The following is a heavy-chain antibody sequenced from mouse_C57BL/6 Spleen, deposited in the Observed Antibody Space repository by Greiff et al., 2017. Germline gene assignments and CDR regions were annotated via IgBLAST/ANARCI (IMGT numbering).Heavy chain of an antibody. Sequence: VKLQQSGPELVKPGASVKLSCKASGYTFTSYDINWVKQRPGQGLEWIGWIYPRDGSTKYNEKFKGKATLTVDTSSSTAYMELHSLTSEDSAVYFCARTAYYYGSTPFAYWGQGTLVTVSA. CDR2: IYPRDGST. J-gene: IGHJ3*01. CDR1: GYTFTSYD. D-gene: IGHD1-1*01. CDR3: ARTAYYYGSTPFAY. V-gene: IGHV1-85*01.